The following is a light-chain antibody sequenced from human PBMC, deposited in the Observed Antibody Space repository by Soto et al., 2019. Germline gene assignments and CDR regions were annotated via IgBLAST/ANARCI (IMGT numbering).Light chain of an antibody. V-gene: IGKV3-20*01. CDR2: DAS. CDR3: QQFSSYPLT. Sequence: EIVMTQSPATLSVSPVERATLSCMASQRVSRNLAWYQQKPGQAPRLLIYDASSRATGIPDRFSGGGSGTDFTLTISRLEPEDFAVYYCQQFSSYPLTFGGGTKVDIK. J-gene: IGKJ4*01. CDR1: QRVSRN.